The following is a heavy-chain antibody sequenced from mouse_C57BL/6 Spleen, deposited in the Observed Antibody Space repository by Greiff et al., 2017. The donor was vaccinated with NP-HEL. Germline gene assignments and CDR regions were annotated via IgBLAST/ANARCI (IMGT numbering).Heavy chain of an antibody. CDR1: GYNFTSYW. CDR3: ARGLTTGDYYAMDY. V-gene: IGHV1-69*01. CDR2: IDPADSYT. J-gene: IGHJ4*01. D-gene: IGHD1-1*01. Sequence: QVQLQQPGAELVMPGASVKLSCKASGYNFTSYWMHWVKQRPGQGLEWIGEIDPADSYTNYNQKFKGKSTLTVDKSSSTAYMQLSSLTSEDSAVYYCARGLTTGDYYAMDYWGQGTSVTVSS.